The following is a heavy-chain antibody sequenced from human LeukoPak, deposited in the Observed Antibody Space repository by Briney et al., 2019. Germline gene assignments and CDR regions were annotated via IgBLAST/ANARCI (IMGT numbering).Heavy chain of an antibody. V-gene: IGHV4-34*01. CDR2: INHSGST. CDR3: ARGSFDYDFWSGYYPRYMDV. J-gene: IGHJ6*03. CDR1: GGSFSGYY. D-gene: IGHD3-3*01. Sequence: PSETLSLTCAVYGGSFSGYYWSWIRQPPGKGLEWIGEINHSGSTNYNPSLKSRVTISVDTSKNQFSLKLSSVTAADTAVYYCARGSFDYDFWSGYYPRYMDVWGKGTTVTVSS.